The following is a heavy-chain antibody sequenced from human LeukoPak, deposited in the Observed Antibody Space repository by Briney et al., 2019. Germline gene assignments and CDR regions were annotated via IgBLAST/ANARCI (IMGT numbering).Heavy chain of an antibody. Sequence: WASVKVSCKASGYTFTGYYMHWVRQAPGQGLEWMGWINPNSGGTNYAQKFQGRVTMTRDTSISTAYMELSRLRSDDTAVYYCARGEWKLLQALDYWGQGTLVTVSS. CDR3: ARGEWKLLQALDY. CDR2: INPNSGGT. CDR1: GYTFTGYY. V-gene: IGHV1-2*02. J-gene: IGHJ4*02. D-gene: IGHD1-26*01.